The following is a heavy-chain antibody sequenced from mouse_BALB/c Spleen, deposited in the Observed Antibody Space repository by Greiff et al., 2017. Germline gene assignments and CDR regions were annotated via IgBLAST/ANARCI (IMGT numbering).Heavy chain of an antibody. J-gene: IGHJ1*01. V-gene: IGHV5-6-3*01. CDR1: GFTFSSYG. Sequence: EVMLVESGGGLVQPGGSLKLSCAASGFTFSSYGLSWVRQTPAKRLELVATINSNGGSTYYPDRVKGRFTMSRDNAKNTLYLQMSSLKSEDTAMYYCSREYWYFDVGGAGTAVTVSS. CDR3: SREYWYFDV. CDR2: INSNGGST.